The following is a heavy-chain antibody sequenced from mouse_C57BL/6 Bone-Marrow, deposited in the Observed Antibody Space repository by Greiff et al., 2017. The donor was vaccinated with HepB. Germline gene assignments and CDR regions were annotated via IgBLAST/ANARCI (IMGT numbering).Heavy chain of an antibody. CDR3: ARSYYSNPFAY. CDR2: IDPSDSYT. CDR1: GYTFTSYW. J-gene: IGHJ3*01. D-gene: IGHD2-5*01. Sequence: VQLQQPGAELVMPGASVKLSCKASGYTFTSYWMHWVKQRPGQGLEWIGEIDPSDSYTNYNQKFKGKSTLTVDKSSSTAYMQLSSLTSEDSAVYYCARSYYSNPFAYWGQGTLVTVSA. V-gene: IGHV1-69*01.